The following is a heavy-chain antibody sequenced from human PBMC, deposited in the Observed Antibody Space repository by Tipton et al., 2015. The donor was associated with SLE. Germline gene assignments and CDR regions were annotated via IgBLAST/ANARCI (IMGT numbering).Heavy chain of an antibody. Sequence: QLVQSGAEVKKPGASVKVSCKASGYTFTSYGISWVRQAPGQGLEWMGWISAYNGNTNYAQKLQGRVTMTTDTSTSTAYMELRSLRSDDAAVYYCARDELESFIVVVPAAPSDNRGQGTLRTVAS. V-gene: IGHV1-18*01. CDR3: ARDELESFIVVVPAAPSDN. CDR2: ISAYNGNT. CDR1: GYTFTSYG. D-gene: IGHD2-2*01. J-gene: IGHJ4*02.